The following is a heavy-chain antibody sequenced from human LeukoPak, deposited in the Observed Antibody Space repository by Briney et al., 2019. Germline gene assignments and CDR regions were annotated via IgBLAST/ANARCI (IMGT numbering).Heavy chain of an antibody. D-gene: IGHD5-24*01. J-gene: IGHJ3*02. V-gene: IGHV4-61*05. Sequence: PSETLSLTCTVSGGSISSSSYYWGWIRQPPGKGLEWIGYIYYSGSTNYNPSLKSRVTISVDTSKNQFSLKLSSVTAADTAVYYCARVLEEKAGRAFDIWGQGTMVTVSS. CDR3: ARVLEEKAGRAFDI. CDR1: GGSISSSSYY. CDR2: IYYSGST.